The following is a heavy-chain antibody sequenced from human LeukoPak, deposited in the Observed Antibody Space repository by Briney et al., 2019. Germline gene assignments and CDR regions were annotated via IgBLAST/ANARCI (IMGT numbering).Heavy chain of an antibody. CDR2: ISYDGSNK. V-gene: IGHV3-30-3*01. J-gene: IGHJ6*03. Sequence: PGRSLRLSCAASGFTFSSYAMHWVRQAPGKGLEWVAVISYDGSNKYYADSVKGRFTISRDNSKSTLYLQMNSLRSEDTAVYYCARGRGGAITGYYMDVWGKGTTVTVSS. D-gene: IGHD3-16*02. CDR1: GFTFSSYA. CDR3: ARGRGGAITGYYMDV.